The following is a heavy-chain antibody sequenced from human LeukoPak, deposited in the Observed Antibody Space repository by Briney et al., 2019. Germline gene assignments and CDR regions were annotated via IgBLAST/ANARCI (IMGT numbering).Heavy chain of an antibody. Sequence: SCKASGGTFSSYAMSWVRQAPGKGLEWVSAISGSGGSTYYADSVKGRFTISRDNSKNTLYLQMNSLRAEDTAVYYCAKAYYYDSSGTFDYWGQGTLVTVSS. CDR1: GGTFSSYA. J-gene: IGHJ4*02. V-gene: IGHV3-23*01. CDR2: ISGSGGST. CDR3: AKAYYYDSSGTFDY. D-gene: IGHD3-22*01.